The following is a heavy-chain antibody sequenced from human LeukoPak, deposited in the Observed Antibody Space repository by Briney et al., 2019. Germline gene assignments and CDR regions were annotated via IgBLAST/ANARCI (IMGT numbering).Heavy chain of an antibody. V-gene: IGHV3-13*01. CDR2: IGTAGDT. D-gene: IGHD6-13*01. CDR1: EFTFSSYD. Sequence: GGSLRLSCAASEFTFSSYDMHWVRQATGKGLEWVSAIGTAGDTYYPGSVKGRFTISRENAKNSLYLQMNSLRAGDTAVYYCAREVRAAATGERWFDPWGQGTLVTVSS. J-gene: IGHJ5*02. CDR3: AREVRAAATGERWFDP.